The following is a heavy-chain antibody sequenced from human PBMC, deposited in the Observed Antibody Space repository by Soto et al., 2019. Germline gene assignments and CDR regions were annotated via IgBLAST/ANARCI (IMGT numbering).Heavy chain of an antibody. Sequence: ASETLSLTCTVSGGSISSGGYYWSWIRQPPGKGLEWIGYIYYSGSTYYNPSLKSRVTISVDTSKNQFSLKLSSVTAADTAVYYCARVIVYGDYESNWFDPWGQGTLVTSPQ. V-gene: IGHV4-31*03. CDR3: ARVIVYGDYESNWFDP. CDR1: GGSISSGGYY. CDR2: IYYSGST. D-gene: IGHD4-17*01. J-gene: IGHJ5*02.